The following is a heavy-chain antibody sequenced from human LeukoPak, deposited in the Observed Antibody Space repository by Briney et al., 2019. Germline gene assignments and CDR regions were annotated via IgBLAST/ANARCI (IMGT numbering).Heavy chain of an antibody. V-gene: IGHV5-51*01. Sequence: GESLKISCKGSGYSFTSYWIGWVRQMPGKGLEWMGIIYPGDSDTRYSSSFQGQVTISADKSISTAYLQWSSLKASDTAMYYCARHEAGKYYYGSGSSYYYYYDMDVWGKGTTVTVSS. CDR2: IYPGDSDT. D-gene: IGHD3-10*01. CDR3: ARHEAGKYYYGSGSSYYYYYDMDV. J-gene: IGHJ6*03. CDR1: GYSFTSYW.